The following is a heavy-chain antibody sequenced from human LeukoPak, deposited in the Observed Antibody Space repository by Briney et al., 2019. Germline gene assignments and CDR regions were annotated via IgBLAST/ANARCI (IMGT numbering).Heavy chain of an antibody. CDR1: GSTFSSYA. J-gene: IGHJ4*02. CDR2: ISGSGGST. Sequence: PGGSLRLSCAASGSTFSSYAMSWVRQAPGKGLEWVSAISGSGGSTYYADSVKGRFTISRDNSKNTLYLQMNSLRAEDTAVYYCAKVLGGGYSYGYSGVFWGQGTLVTVSS. D-gene: IGHD5-18*01. CDR3: AKVLGGGYSYGYSGVF. V-gene: IGHV3-23*01.